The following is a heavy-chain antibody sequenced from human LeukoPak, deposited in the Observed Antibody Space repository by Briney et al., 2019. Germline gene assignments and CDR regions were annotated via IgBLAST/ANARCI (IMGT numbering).Heavy chain of an antibody. CDR2: INHSGST. V-gene: IGHV4-34*01. CDR1: GASITTASYS. D-gene: IGHD3-22*01. Sequence: SETLSLTCAVSGASITTASYSWNWIRQPPGKGLEWIGEINHSGSTNYNPSLKSRVTISVDTSKNQFSLKLSSVTAADTAVYYCVRGRLQLHYYDSSGYYWRYDYWGQGTLVTVSS. J-gene: IGHJ4*02. CDR3: VRGRLQLHYYDSSGYYWRYDY.